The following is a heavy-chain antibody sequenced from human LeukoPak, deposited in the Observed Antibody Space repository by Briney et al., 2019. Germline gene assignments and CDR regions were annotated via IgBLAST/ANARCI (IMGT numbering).Heavy chain of an antibody. CDR3: AKWGDYDILTGYYDSDY. V-gene: IGHV3-23*01. D-gene: IGHD3-9*01. J-gene: IGHJ4*02. CDR1: GCTFSNYA. CDR2: IVGSGSST. Sequence: PGASLKLSCAASGCTFSNYAMSWVRQAPGKGLEWVSAIVGSGSSTYYADSVKGRFTISRDNSKNTLYLQLNRLRAEDTAVYYCAKWGDYDILTGYYDSDYWGQGTLVTVSS.